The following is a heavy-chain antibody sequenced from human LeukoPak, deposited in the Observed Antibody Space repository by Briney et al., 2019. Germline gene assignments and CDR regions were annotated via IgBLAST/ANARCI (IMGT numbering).Heavy chain of an antibody. CDR2: IRYDGSTK. CDR3: AKDHSSWYSDYYYYMDV. CDR1: GFTFSSYG. Sequence: GGSLRLSCAASGFTFSSYGMLWVRQAPGKGLEWVAFIRYDGSTKLYADSVKGRFTISRDNSKNTLYLQMNSLRAEDTAVYYCAKDHSSWYSDYYYYMDVWGKGTTVTISS. J-gene: IGHJ6*03. V-gene: IGHV3-30*02. D-gene: IGHD6-13*01.